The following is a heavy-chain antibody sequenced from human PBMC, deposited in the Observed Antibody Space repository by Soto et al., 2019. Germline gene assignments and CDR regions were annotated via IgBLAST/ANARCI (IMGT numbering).Heavy chain of an antibody. CDR2: ISYDGSIK. CDR3: ANSEYSRYKNIDV. Sequence: SLRLFCAASGFTFSNSALSWVRQAPGRGLEWVALISYDGSIKYYADSVRGRFTISRDNSKNTLYLQMNSLRAEDTAVYYCANSEYSRYKNIDVWGQGTTVTVSS. J-gene: IGHJ6*02. V-gene: IGHV3-30*18. D-gene: IGHD5-18*01. CDR1: GFTFSNSA.